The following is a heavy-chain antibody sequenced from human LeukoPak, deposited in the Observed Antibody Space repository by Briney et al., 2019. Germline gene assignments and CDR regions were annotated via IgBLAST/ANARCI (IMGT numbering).Heavy chain of an antibody. V-gene: IGHV3-20*04. J-gene: IGHJ4*02. CDR3: ARVNDSSGYYSAPFDY. Sequence: GGSLRLSCTASGFTFDDYGMSWVRQAPGKGLEWVSGINWNGGSTGYADSVKGRFTISRDNAKNSLYLQMNSLRAEDTALYYCARVNDSSGYYSAPFDYWGQGALVTVSS. D-gene: IGHD3-22*01. CDR2: INWNGGST. CDR1: GFTFDDYG.